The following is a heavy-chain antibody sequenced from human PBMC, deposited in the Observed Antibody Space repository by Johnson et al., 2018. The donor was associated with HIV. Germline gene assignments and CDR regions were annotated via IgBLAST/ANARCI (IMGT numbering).Heavy chain of an antibody. CDR2: ISWNSGSK. CDR1: GFTFDDYA. CDR3: ARDRGYWDAFDI. Sequence: LLVESGGGLVQPGRSLRLSCAASGFTFDDYAMHWVRQAPGKGLEWVSGISWNSGSKGYADSVKGRFSISRDNAKHSLYLQMNSLKAEDTAVYYCARDRGYWDAFDIWGQGTMVTVSS. J-gene: IGHJ3*02. V-gene: IGHV3-9*01. D-gene: IGHD3-22*01.